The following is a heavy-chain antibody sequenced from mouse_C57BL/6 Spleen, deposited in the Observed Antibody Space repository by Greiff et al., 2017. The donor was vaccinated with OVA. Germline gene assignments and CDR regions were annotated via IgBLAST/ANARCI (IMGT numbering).Heavy chain of an antibody. D-gene: IGHD1-1*01. CDR3: ARRVVERYFDV. Sequence: EVLLVESEGGLVQPGSSMKLSCTASGFTFSDYYMPWVRQVPEQGLEWVANINYDGSSTYYLASLQSRFIISRDNAKNILYLQMSSLKSEDTATYYCARRVVERYFDVWGTGTTVTVSS. CDR1: GFTFSDYY. V-gene: IGHV5-16*01. CDR2: INYDGSST. J-gene: IGHJ1*03.